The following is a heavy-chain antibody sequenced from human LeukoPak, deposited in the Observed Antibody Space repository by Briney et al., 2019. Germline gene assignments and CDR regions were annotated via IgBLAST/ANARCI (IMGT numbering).Heavy chain of an antibody. CDR3: ARDSIRDGYNSDYFDY. D-gene: IGHD5-24*01. V-gene: IGHV3-33*01. CDR1: GFTFSTYG. CDR2: IWYDGSNE. J-gene: IGHJ4*02. Sequence: PGGSLRLSCAASGFTFSTYGMHWVRQAPGKALERVAVIWYDGSNEYYADSVKGRFTISRHNSKSTLYLQLNSLRAEDTAVYYCARDSIRDGYNSDYFDYWGQGTLVTVSS.